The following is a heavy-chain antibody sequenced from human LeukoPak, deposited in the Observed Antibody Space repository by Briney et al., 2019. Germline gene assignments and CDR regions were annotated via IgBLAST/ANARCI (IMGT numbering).Heavy chain of an antibody. V-gene: IGHV4-30-2*01. CDR2: IYHSGST. Sequence: SETLSLTCTVSGGSISSGGYYWSWIRQPPGKGLEWIGYIYHSGSTYYNPSLKSRVTISVDRSKNQFSLKLSSVTAADTAVYYCASVIGGSGSYYDYWGQGTLVTVSS. CDR3: ASVIGGSGSYYDY. J-gene: IGHJ4*02. CDR1: GGSISSGGYY. D-gene: IGHD3-10*01.